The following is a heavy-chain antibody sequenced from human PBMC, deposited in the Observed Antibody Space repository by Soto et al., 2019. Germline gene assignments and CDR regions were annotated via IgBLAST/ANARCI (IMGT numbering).Heavy chain of an antibody. V-gene: IGHV3-15*07. Sequence: VQLVESGGGLVKPGGSLRLSCAASGFNFNNAWMTWVRQAPGKGLEWVGRIKSKSDGGTTDYAAPVKGRFTISRDDSKTTLYLQMSSLKTEDTAVYYCTTDKGYWPDWGQGTLVTVSS. D-gene: IGHD2-15*01. CDR1: GFNFNNAW. J-gene: IGHJ4*02. CDR3: TTDKGYWPD. CDR2: IKSKSDGGTT.